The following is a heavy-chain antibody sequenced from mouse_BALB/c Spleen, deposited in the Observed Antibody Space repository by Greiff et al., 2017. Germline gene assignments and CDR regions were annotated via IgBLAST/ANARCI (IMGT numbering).Heavy chain of an antibody. V-gene: IGHV4-1*02. Sequence: EVKLQESGGGLVQPGGSLKLSCAASGFAFSRYWMSWVRQAPGKGLEWIGEINPDSSTINYTPSLKDKFIISRDNAKNTLYLQMSKVRSEDTALYYCARRRSYYDYDGFAYWGQGTTLTVSA. CDR1: GFAFSRYW. D-gene: IGHD2-4*01. CDR3: ARRRSYYDYDGFAY. J-gene: IGHJ2*01. CDR2: INPDSSTI.